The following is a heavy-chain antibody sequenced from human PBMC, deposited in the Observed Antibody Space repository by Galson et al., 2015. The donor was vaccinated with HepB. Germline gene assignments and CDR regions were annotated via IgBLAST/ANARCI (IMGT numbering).Heavy chain of an antibody. CDR1: GFTFSPRS. CDR2: ISTSNNP. J-gene: IGHJ3*01. V-gene: IGHV3-48*01. Sequence: LRLSCAGSGFTFSPRSMNWVRQAPGKGLEWVSYISTSNNPSYADSVKGRFAISRDNAKNSVYLHMSSLRGEDTAVYYCARVAWTGYYTADLWGQGTMVTVS. CDR3: ARVAWTGYYTADL. D-gene: IGHD3/OR15-3a*01.